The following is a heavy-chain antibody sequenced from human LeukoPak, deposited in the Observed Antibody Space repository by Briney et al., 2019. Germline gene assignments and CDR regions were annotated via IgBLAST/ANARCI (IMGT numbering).Heavy chain of an antibody. CDR3: AKGKSFGEKETFDY. D-gene: IGHD3-10*01. J-gene: IGHJ4*02. CDR1: GFTFSSYA. Sequence: GGSLRLSCAASGFTFSSYAMSWVRQAPGKGLEWVSTISGSGGSTYYADSVKGRFTIARDSSKNTLSLQMNSLRAEDTAVYYCAKGKSFGEKETFDYWGQGTLVTVFS. CDR2: ISGSGGST. V-gene: IGHV3-23*01.